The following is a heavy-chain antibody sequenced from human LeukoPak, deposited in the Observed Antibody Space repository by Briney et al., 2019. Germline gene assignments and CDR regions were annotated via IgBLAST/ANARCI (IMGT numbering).Heavy chain of an antibody. V-gene: IGHV4-59*01. CDR1: GGSISSYY. Sequence: KPSETLSLTCTVSGGSISSYYWSWIRQPPGKGLERIGYIYYSGSTNYNPSLKSRVTISVDTSKNQFSLKLSSVTAADTAVYYCARYYGSGSGWFDPWGQGTLVTVSS. CDR2: IYYSGST. D-gene: IGHD3-10*01. CDR3: ARYYGSGSGWFDP. J-gene: IGHJ5*02.